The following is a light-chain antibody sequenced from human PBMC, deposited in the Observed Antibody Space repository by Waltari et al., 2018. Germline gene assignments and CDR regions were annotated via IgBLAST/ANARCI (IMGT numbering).Light chain of an antibody. J-gene: IGKJ3*01. V-gene: IGKV3-11*01. CDR1: QSVSSY. CDR3: QQRSNWPSGT. CDR2: ESS. Sequence: EIVLTQSPATLSLSHGDRATLPCRARQSVSSYFAWYQQKPGKAPRLLIYESSNRATGIPARFSGSGSGTDFTLTISSLEPEDFAVYYCQQRSNWPSGTFGPGTKVDIK.